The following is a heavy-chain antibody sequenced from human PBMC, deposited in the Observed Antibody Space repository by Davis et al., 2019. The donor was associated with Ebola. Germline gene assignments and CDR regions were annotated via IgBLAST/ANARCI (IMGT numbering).Heavy chain of an antibody. D-gene: IGHD6-6*01. CDR3: ASSSIAARPGYYYGMDV. CDR1: GFTFSSTL. Sequence: GESLKISCAASGFTFSSTLMHWVRQAPGKGLEWVSSISSSSSYIYYADSVKGRFTISRDNAKNSLYLQMNSLRAEDTAVYYCASSSIAARPGYYYGMDVWGQGTTVTVSS. J-gene: IGHJ6*02. CDR2: ISSSSSYI. V-gene: IGHV3-21*01.